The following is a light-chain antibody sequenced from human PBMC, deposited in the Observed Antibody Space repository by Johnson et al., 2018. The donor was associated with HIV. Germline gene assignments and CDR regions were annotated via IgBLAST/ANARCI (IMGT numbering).Light chain of an antibody. CDR3: GTWDSSLSAGYV. J-gene: IGLJ1*01. CDR2: DNN. Sequence: QSVLTQPPSVSAAPGQKVTISCSGSSSNIGNNYVSWYQQLPGTAPKLLIYDNNKRPSGIPDRFSGSKSGKSATLGITGLQTGDEADYYCGTWDSSLSAGYVFGTGTKVTVL. CDR1: SSNIGNNY. V-gene: IGLV1-51*01.